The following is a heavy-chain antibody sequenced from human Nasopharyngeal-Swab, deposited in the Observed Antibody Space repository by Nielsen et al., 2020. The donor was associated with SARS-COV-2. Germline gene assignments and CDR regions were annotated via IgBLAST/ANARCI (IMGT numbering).Heavy chain of an antibody. CDR3: ARYFPRPLDFWNHLSVSHLLYYYGMDV. CDR2: INSDGSST. D-gene: IGHD3-3*01. CDR1: GFTFSSYW. V-gene: IGHV3-74*01. J-gene: IGHJ6*02. Sequence: GGSLRLSCAASGFTFSSYWMHWVRQAPGKGLVWVSRINSDGSSTSYADSVKGRLTISRDNAKNTLYLQMNSLRAEDTAVYYCARYFPRPLDFWNHLSVSHLLYYYGMDVWGQGTTGTVSS.